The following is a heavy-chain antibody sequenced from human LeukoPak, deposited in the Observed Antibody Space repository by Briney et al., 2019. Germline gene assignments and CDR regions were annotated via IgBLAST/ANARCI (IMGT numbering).Heavy chain of an antibody. D-gene: IGHD3-10*01. V-gene: IGHV3-21*01. CDR1: GFTFSSYS. Sequence: PGGSLRLSCAASGFTFSSYSMNWVRQAPGKGLEWVSSISRSSSYIYYADSVKGRFTISRDNAKNSLYLQMNSLRAEDTAVYYCARSPLLCFDYWGQGPGVTVS. J-gene: IGHJ4*02. CDR3: ARSPLLCFDY. CDR2: ISRSSSYI.